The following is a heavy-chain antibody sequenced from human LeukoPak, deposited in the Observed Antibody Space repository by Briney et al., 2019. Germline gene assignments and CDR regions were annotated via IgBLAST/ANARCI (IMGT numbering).Heavy chain of an antibody. V-gene: IGHV1-18*01. J-gene: IGHJ4*02. Sequence: GASVKVSCKASGYTFTSYGITWVRQAPGQGLEWMGWISVYNGNTNYAQKLQDRVTMTTDTSTSTAYMELRSLRSDDTAVYYCARGYRGSPNCHELDYWGQGTLVTVSS. CDR2: ISVYNGNT. CDR3: ARGYRGSPNCHELDY. D-gene: IGHD5-12*01. CDR1: GYTFTSYG.